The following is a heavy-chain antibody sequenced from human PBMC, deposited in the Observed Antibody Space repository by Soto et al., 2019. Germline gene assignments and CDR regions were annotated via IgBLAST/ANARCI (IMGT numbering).Heavy chain of an antibody. D-gene: IGHD3-22*01. V-gene: IGHV3-53*01. CDR3: ARDNTMIVH. CDR1: GFTFTRYS. CDR2: IYGGGST. Sequence: PGGSLRLSCAASGFTFTRYSMNWVRQAPGKGLEWVSVIYGGGSTYYAGSVKGRFTISRDNSKNTMYLQMNSLRAEDTAVYYCARDNTMIVHWGQGTLVTVSS. J-gene: IGHJ4*02.